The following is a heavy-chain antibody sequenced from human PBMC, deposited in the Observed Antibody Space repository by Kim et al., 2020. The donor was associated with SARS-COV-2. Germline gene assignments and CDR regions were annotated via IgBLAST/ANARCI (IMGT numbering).Heavy chain of an antibody. Sequence: GGSLRLSCAASGLTFSNYGMNWVRQAPGKGLEWVAYISSRGDTLHYVDSVKGRFTISRDNVKNSLHLQMSSLGVDDTAVYYCATESVSWVVYSFLDYWGQGTLVTVSS. D-gene: IGHD2-8*02. CDR2: ISSRGDTL. CDR1: GLTFSNYG. J-gene: IGHJ4*02. V-gene: IGHV3-48*04. CDR3: ATESVSWVVYSFLDY.